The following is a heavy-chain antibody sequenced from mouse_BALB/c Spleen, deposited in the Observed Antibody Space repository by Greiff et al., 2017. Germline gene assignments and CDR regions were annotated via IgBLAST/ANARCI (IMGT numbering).Heavy chain of an antibody. J-gene: IGHJ2*01. V-gene: IGHV5-17*02. D-gene: IGHD1-2*01. CDR2: ISSGSSTI. CDR3: ARSAYYGYLYYFDY. Sequence: EVMLVESGGGLVQPGGSRKLSCAASGFTFSSFGMHWVRQAPEKGLEWVAYISSGSSTIYYADTVKGRFTISIDNPKNTRFLQMTSLRSEDTAMYYYARSAYYGYLYYFDYWGQGTTLTVSS. CDR1: GFTFSSFG.